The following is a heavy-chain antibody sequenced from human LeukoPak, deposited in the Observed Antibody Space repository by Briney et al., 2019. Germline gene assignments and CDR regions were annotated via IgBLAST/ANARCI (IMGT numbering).Heavy chain of an antibody. CDR1: GFTFSSYS. V-gene: IGHV3-48*04. Sequence: GGSLRLSCAASGFTFSSYSMNWVRQAPGKGLEWVSYIRSSGSPIYYADSVKGRFTISRDNAKNSLYLQMNSLRAEDTAIYYCSGQYSSSSVVDYWGQGTLVTVSS. CDR2: IRSSGSPI. J-gene: IGHJ4*02. CDR3: SGQYSSSSVVDY. D-gene: IGHD6-6*01.